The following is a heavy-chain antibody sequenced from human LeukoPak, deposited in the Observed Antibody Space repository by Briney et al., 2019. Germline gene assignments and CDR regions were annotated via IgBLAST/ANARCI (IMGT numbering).Heavy chain of an antibody. CDR3: ARAPYYYDSSGYYFDY. Sequence: QPGGSLRLSCAASGFTVSSNYMSWVRQAPGKGLEWVSVIYSGGSTYYADSVKGRFTISRDNSKNTLYLQMNSLRAEDTAVYYCARAPYYYDSSGYYFDYWGQGTLVTVSS. J-gene: IGHJ4*02. D-gene: IGHD3-22*01. CDR2: IYSGGST. CDR1: GFTVSSNY. V-gene: IGHV3-66*01.